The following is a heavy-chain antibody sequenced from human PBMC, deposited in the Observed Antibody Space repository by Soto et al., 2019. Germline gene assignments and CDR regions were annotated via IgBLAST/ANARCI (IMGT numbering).Heavy chain of an antibody. CDR3: ARLSLTMGDNWFDP. J-gene: IGHJ5*02. CDR2: IYPGDSDT. CDR1: GYSFTSYW. D-gene: IGHD3-3*01. Sequence: RGESLKISCXGSGYSFTSYWIGWVRQMPGKGLEWMGIIYPGDSDTRYSPSFQGQVTISADKSISTAYLQWSSLKASDTAMYYCARLSLTMGDNWFDPWGQGTLVTVSS. V-gene: IGHV5-51*01.